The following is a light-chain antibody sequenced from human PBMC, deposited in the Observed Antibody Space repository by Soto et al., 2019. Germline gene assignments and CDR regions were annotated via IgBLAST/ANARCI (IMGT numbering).Light chain of an antibody. Sequence: QSVMTQARSVSGCPGQSVTISCTGTSGDFGGYNYVSWYQHHPGKAPKLMIYDVSERPSGVPDRFSGSKSGNTASLTISGLQAEGEADYYCCSYAGTFYVFGTGTKVTVL. CDR3: CSYAGTFYV. CDR2: DVS. CDR1: SGDFGGYNY. V-gene: IGLV2-11*01. J-gene: IGLJ1*01.